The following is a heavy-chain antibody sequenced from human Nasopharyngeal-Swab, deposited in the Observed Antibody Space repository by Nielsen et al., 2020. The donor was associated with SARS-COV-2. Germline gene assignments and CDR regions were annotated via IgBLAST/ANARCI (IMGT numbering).Heavy chain of an antibody. D-gene: IGHD1-26*01. CDR2: ISYDGSNK. Sequence: GESLEISWAASGFILSSYAMHWVRQAPGKGLEWVAVISYDGSNKYYADSVKGRFTISRDNSKNTLYLQMNSLRAEDTAVYYCARDRERTFDYWGQGTLVTVSS. CDR1: GFILSSYA. J-gene: IGHJ4*02. CDR3: ARDRERTFDY. V-gene: IGHV3-30-3*01.